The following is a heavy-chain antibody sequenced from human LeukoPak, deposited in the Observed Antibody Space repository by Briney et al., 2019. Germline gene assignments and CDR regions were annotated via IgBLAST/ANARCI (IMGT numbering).Heavy chain of an antibody. Sequence: GSVKVSCKAPGYTLTNSFMHWVRQAPGQGVERMGLIDARDSSTNYAQNFQRRVTMTRDTSTSTVYMELSSLRSEDTAVYYCARDRGENWFDPWGQGTLVTVSS. V-gene: IGHV1-46*01. CDR3: ARDRGENWFDP. CDR1: GYTLTNSF. D-gene: IGHD3-10*01. J-gene: IGHJ5*02. CDR2: IDARDSST.